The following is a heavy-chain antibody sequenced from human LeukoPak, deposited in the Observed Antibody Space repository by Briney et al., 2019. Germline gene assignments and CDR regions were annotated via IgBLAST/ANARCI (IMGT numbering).Heavy chain of an antibody. CDR3: ARSAPTLTYDILTGYLGY. Sequence: ASVKVSCKASGYTFTSYDINWVRQAPGQGLEWMGIINPSGGSTSYAQKFQGRVTMTRDMSTSTDYMELSSLRSEDTAVYYCARSAPTLTYDILTGYLGYWGQGTLVTVSS. D-gene: IGHD3-9*01. V-gene: IGHV1-46*01. J-gene: IGHJ4*02. CDR1: GYTFTSYD. CDR2: INPSGGST.